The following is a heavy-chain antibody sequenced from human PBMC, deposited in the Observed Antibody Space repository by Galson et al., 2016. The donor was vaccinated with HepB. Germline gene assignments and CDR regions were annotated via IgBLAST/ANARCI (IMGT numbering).Heavy chain of an antibody. Sequence: SLRLSCAASGFVFNNYDFHWVRQSSGGSLDWVPLIGRRGDTHYADSVMGRFTVSRDNARTTLYLQMNSLRAEDTGFYYCARDPSGRGLDSWGQGALVTVSS. J-gene: IGHJ4*02. D-gene: IGHD5-12*01. CDR2: IGRRGDT. V-gene: IGHV3-13*01. CDR1: GFVFNNYD. CDR3: ARDPSGRGLDS.